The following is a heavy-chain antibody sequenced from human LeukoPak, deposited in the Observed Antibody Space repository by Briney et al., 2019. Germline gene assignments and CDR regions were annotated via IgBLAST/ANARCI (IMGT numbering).Heavy chain of an antibody. Sequence: GGSLRLSCEASGFTFNTHAMSWVRQAPGKGLEWVAGVTSSGRTPYYADSVKERFTISRDNSKNTLYLQMNSLRGEDTAVYYCAKDRPNFYETSGSYYKIKGDFWGQGSLVTVSS. CDR2: VTSSGRTP. D-gene: IGHD3-10*01. CDR3: AKDRPNFYETSGSYYKIKGDF. V-gene: IGHV3-23*01. CDR1: GFTFNTHA. J-gene: IGHJ4*02.